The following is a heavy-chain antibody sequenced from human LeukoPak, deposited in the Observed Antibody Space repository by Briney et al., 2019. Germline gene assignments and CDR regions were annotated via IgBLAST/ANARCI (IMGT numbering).Heavy chain of an antibody. CDR2: IYSGGST. V-gene: IGHV3-66*01. Sequence: GGSLRLSCAASGFTVSSNYMSWVRQAPGKGLEWVSVIYSGGSTYYADSVKGRFTISRDNSKNTLYLQMNSLRAEDTAVYYCARAGDGAVAGNLGWFDPWGQGTLVTVSS. J-gene: IGHJ5*02. CDR3: ARAGDGAVAGNLGWFDP. CDR1: GFTVSSNY. D-gene: IGHD6-19*01.